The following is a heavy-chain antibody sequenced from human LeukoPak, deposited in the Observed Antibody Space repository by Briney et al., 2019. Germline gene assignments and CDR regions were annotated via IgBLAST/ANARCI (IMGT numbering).Heavy chain of an antibody. Sequence: NPSETLSLTCTVSGGSISSSSYYWGWIRQPPGKGLEWIGSIYYSGSTYYNPSLKSRVTISVDTSKNQFSLKLSSVTAADTAVYYRASTSRFLEWLPRGVFDPWGQGTLVTVSS. V-gene: IGHV4-39*07. CDR1: GGSISSSSYY. CDR3: ASTSRFLEWLPRGVFDP. D-gene: IGHD3-3*01. J-gene: IGHJ5*02. CDR2: IYYSGST.